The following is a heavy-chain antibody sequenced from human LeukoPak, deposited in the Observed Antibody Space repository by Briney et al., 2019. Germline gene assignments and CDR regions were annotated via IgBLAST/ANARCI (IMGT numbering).Heavy chain of an antibody. D-gene: IGHD3-9*01. Sequence: SETLSLTCAVYGGSFSGYYWSWIRQPPEKGLDWIGEITRTGRINYNPALKGRVTMSLDTSKNQFSLELSSMTAADTAVYYCARLFDWGSYHWYFDLWGRGTLVTVSS. CDR1: GGSFSGYY. CDR2: ITRTGRI. V-gene: IGHV4-34*01. J-gene: IGHJ2*01. CDR3: ARLFDWGSYHWYFDL.